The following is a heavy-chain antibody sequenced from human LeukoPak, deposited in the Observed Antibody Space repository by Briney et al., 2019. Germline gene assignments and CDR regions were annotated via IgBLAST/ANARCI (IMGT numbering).Heavy chain of an antibody. CDR1: GFTFSSYA. V-gene: IGHV3-7*01. J-gene: IGHJ4*02. CDR2: IKQDGSEK. D-gene: IGHD3-10*01. Sequence: PGGSLRLSCAASGFTFSSYAMSWVRQAPGKGLEWVANIKQDGSEKHYVDSVKDRFTISRDNTKNLLYLQMNSLRAEDTSVYYCARDAYYGSGSPQNYWGQGTLVTVSS. CDR3: ARDAYYGSGSPQNY.